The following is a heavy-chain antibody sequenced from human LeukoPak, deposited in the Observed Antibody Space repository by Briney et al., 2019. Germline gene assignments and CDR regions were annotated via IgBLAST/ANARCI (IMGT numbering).Heavy chain of an antibody. CDR1: GFTFSGYW. CDR2: LRPDGSDK. V-gene: IGHV3-7*01. CDR3: ARDAYDDASES. Sequence: GGSLRLSCAASGFTFSGYWMTWVRQAPGKGLEWVANLRPDGSDKYYADSVKGRFTISRDNAKNSLYLQMNGLRADDTAIYYCARDAYDDASESWGQGTLVTASS. D-gene: IGHD3-3*01. J-gene: IGHJ5*02.